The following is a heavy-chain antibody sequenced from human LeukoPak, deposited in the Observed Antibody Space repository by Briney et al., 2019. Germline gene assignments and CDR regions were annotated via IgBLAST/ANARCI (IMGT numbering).Heavy chain of an antibody. CDR2: IYYSGST. CDR1: GGSISSSSYY. CDR3: ARTARIDYFDY. Sequence: PSETLSLTCTVSGGSISSSSYYWGWIRQPPGKGLEWIGSIYYSGSTYYNPSLKSRVTISVDKSKNQFSLKLSSVTAADTAVYYCARTARIDYFDYWGQGTLVTVSS. D-gene: IGHD1-26*01. V-gene: IGHV4-39*07. J-gene: IGHJ4*02.